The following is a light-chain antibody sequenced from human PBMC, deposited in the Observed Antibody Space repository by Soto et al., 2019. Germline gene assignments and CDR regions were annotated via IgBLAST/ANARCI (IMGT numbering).Light chain of an antibody. CDR1: QGISSY. V-gene: IGKV1-8*01. CDR3: QQYYSYPPT. CDR2: AAS. J-gene: IGKJ4*01. Sequence: AIRMTQSPSSFSASTGDRVTITCRASQGISSYLAWYQQKPGKAPKLLIYAASTLQSGVPSRFSGSGSGTDFTLTISCLQSEDFATYYCQQYYSYPPTVGGGTKVDIX.